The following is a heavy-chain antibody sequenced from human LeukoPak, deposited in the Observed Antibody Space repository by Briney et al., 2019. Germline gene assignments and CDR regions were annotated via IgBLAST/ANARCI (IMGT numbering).Heavy chain of an antibody. V-gene: IGHV3-21*05. CDR1: GFTFSSYS. Sequence: GGSLRLSCAASGFTFSSYSMNWVRQAPGKGLEWVSHISSSAIYTYYADSVKGRFTISRDNAKNSLYLQMNSLRAEDTAVYYCARGSRFGVVERDAFDIWGQGTMVTVSS. J-gene: IGHJ3*02. CDR2: ISSSAIYT. D-gene: IGHD3-3*01. CDR3: ARGSRFGVVERDAFDI.